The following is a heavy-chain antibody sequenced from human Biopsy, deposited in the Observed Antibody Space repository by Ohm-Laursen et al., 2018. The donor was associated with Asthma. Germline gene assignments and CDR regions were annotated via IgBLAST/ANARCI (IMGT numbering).Heavy chain of an antibody. Sequence: ASVKVSCKASGDSFSNYAISWVRQAPGQGLEWMGGLIPVLGTPDHAQMFEGRVTITADKSTSTAYMELSSLSSEDTAVYYCARGYSGSDRIVYYYSGLEVWGQGTTVTV. CDR3: ARGYSGSDRIVYYYSGLEV. CDR2: LIPVLGTP. CDR1: GDSFSNYA. D-gene: IGHD5-12*01. V-gene: IGHV1-69*10. J-gene: IGHJ6*02.